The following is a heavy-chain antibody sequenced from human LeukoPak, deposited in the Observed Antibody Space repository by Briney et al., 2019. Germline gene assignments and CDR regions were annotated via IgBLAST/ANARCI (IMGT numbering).Heavy chain of an antibody. J-gene: IGHJ5*02. CDR3: ATSYDGKTAPYDL. Sequence: SETLSLTCTVSNDSISSYCCSWVRQPPGKGLEWIGFMYPSGRTDYNPSLKSRVTMSIDTSKNQLSMELRFLTAADTAVYYCATSYDGKTAPYDLWGHGTLVTVSS. D-gene: IGHD4-23*01. CDR1: NDSISSYC. CDR2: MYPSGRT. V-gene: IGHV4-4*08.